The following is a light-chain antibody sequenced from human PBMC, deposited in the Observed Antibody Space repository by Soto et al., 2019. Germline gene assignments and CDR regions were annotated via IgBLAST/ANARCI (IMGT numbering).Light chain of an antibody. V-gene: IGKV3-11*01. Sequence: EVVLTQSPGTLSLSPGERATLSCRASRSVDTFLAWYQHKPGQAPRLLIYDASNRATGIPARFSGGGSGTDFTLTISNLEPEDSAVYYCQQRGDWPFAFGPGTKVDI. CDR3: QQRGDWPFA. CDR1: RSVDTF. CDR2: DAS. J-gene: IGKJ3*01.